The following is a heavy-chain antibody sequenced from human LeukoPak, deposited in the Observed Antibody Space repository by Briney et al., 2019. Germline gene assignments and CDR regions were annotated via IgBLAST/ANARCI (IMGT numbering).Heavy chain of an antibody. D-gene: IGHD2-2*01. CDR3: ARDHIVVVPAAMGYYYYGMDV. J-gene: IGHJ6*02. Sequence: SETLSLTCTVSGGSISSYYWSWIQQPPGKGLEWIGYIYYSGSTNYNPSLKSRVTISVDTSKNQFSLKLSSVTAADTAVYYCARDHIVVVPAAMGYYYYGMDVWGQGTTVTVSS. V-gene: IGHV4-59*01. CDR1: GGSISSYY. CDR2: IYYSGST.